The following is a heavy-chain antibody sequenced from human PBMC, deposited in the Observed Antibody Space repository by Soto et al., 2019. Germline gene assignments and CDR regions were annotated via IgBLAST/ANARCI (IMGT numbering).Heavy chain of an antibody. CDR1: GYTFTSYG. Sequence: QVQLVQSGAEVKKPGASVKVSCKASGYTFTSYGIGWVRQAPGQGLEWMGWISAYNGNTNYAQKLQGRVTMTTDTSTSTAYMELRSLRSDDTAVYYCARDFGDPTTAATGNWFDPWGQGTLVTVSS. CDR3: ARDFGDPTTAATGNWFDP. D-gene: IGHD4-17*01. J-gene: IGHJ5*02. CDR2: ISAYNGNT. V-gene: IGHV1-18*01.